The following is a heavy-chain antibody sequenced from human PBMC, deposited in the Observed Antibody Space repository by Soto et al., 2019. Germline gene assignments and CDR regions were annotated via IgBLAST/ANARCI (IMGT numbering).Heavy chain of an antibody. CDR2: IHYSGNT. Sequence: QVQLQESGPGLVKPSQTLSLTCSVSGGSVNSGGYYWSWIRQHPGKGLEWIGYIHYSGNTYYNPSLKSRVTTSLDTSQNQFSLNLSSVTAADTAVYYCARDVSYDGSGWANWFDPWGQGTLVTVSS. J-gene: IGHJ5*02. CDR1: GGSVNSGGYY. CDR3: ARDVSYDGSGWANWFDP. D-gene: IGHD3-22*01. V-gene: IGHV4-31*03.